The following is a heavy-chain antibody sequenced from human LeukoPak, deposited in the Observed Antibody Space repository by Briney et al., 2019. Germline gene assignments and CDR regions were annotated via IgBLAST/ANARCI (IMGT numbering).Heavy chain of an antibody. V-gene: IGHV4-34*01. CDR3: ARGVSIAALKPFDY. CDR1: GGSFSGYY. Sequence: SETLSLTCAVYGGSFSGYYWSWIRQPPGEGLEWIGEINHSGSTNYNPSLKSRVTISVDTSKNQFSLKLSSVTAADTAVYYCARGVSIAALKPFDYWGQGTLVTVSS. CDR2: INHSGST. D-gene: IGHD6-6*01. J-gene: IGHJ4*02.